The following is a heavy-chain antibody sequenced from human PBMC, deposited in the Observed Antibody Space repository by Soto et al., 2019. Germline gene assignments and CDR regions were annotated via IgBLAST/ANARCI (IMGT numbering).Heavy chain of an antibody. CDR1: GFTFSDYS. J-gene: IGHJ6*02. CDR2: ISSSSSTK. D-gene: IGHD6-13*01. V-gene: IGHV3-48*02. Sequence: EVLLVESGGGLVKPGGSLRLSCAASGFTFSDYSMNWVRQASGKGLEGISYISSSSSTKYYAASVKGRFTISRDNAKNSLYLQMNSLRDEDTAVYYCARIIQEHSSPYYSYNMDVWGQGTTVTVSS. CDR3: ARIIQEHSSPYYSYNMDV.